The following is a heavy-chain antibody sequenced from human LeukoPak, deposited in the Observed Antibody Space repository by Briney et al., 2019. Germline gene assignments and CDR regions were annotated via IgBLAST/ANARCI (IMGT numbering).Heavy chain of an antibody. D-gene: IGHD5-18*01. Sequence: GASVKVSCKASGYTFTGYYMHWVRQAPGQGLERMGWINPNSGGTNYAQKFQGRVTMTRDTSISTAYMELSRLRSDDTAVYYCARDKGPYSYAYTPGGFDYWGQGTLVTVSS. CDR1: GYTFTGYY. CDR2: INPNSGGT. CDR3: ARDKGPYSYAYTPGGFDY. J-gene: IGHJ4*02. V-gene: IGHV1-2*02.